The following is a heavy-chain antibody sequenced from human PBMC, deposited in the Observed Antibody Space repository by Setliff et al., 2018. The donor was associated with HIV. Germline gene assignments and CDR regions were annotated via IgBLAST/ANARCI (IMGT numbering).Heavy chain of an antibody. D-gene: IGHD3-22*01. V-gene: IGHV4-59*12. J-gene: IGHJ4*02. CDR2: IYYSGST. Sequence: SETLSLTCSVTGVSIGSYYWTWIRQPPGKGLEWIGHIYYSGSTNYNPSLKSRVTISVDTSKNQFSLKLNSLTAADTAVYYCARDTYDSRGYFFGYWGQGTLVTVSS. CDR1: GVSIGSYY. CDR3: ARDTYDSRGYFFGY.